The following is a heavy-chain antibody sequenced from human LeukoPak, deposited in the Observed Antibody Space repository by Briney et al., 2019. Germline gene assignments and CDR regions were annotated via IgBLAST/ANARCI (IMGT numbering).Heavy chain of an antibody. V-gene: IGHV4-59*01. J-gene: IGHJ3*02. CDR3: ARAKGGTARAYDAFDI. CDR2: IYYSGST. D-gene: IGHD1-26*01. Sequence: PSETLSLTCTVSGGSICSYYWSWIRQPPGKGLEWIGYIYYSGSTNYNPSLKSRVTISVDTSKNQFSLKLNSVTAADTAVYYCARAKGGTARAYDAFDIWGQGTMVTVSS. CDR1: GGSICSYY.